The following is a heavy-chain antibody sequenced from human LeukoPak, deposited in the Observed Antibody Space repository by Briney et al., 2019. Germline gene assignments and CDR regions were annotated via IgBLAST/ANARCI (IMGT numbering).Heavy chain of an antibody. D-gene: IGHD5-18*01. CDR2: ISSSSSTI. V-gene: IGHV3-48*04. Sequence: GGSLRLSCAASGFTFSSYSMNWVRQAPGKGLEWVSYISSSSSTIYYADSVKGRFTISRDNAKNSLYLQMNSLRAEDTAVCYCARDMGYSYGFYYYYYYMDVWGKGTTVTVAS. CDR3: ARDMGYSYGFYYYYYYMDV. CDR1: GFTFSSYS. J-gene: IGHJ6*03.